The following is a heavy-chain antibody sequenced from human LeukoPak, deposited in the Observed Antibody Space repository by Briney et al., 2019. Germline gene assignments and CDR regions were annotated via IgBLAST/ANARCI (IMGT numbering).Heavy chain of an antibody. J-gene: IGHJ4*02. CDR2: MYYSGST. CDR3: ARDLGNSASDY. D-gene: IGHD4-23*01. CDR1: GGSISSSGYY. V-gene: IGHV4-39*07. Sequence: SETLSLTCTVSGGSISSSGYYWGWLRQPPGKGLEWIGSMYYSGSTYYNPSLKSRVTMSLDTSKNQLSLRLTSVTAADTAVYYCARDLGNSASDYWGQGTLVTVSS.